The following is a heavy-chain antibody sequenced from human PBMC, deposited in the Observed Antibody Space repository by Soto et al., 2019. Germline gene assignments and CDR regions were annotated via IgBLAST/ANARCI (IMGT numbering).Heavy chain of an antibody. CDR3: ARDIRYDSSGYDY. D-gene: IGHD3-22*01. CDR1: GGTFSSYT. V-gene: IGHV1-69*08. Sequence: QVQLVQSGAEVKKPGSSVKVSCKASGGTFSSYTISWVRQAPGQGLEWMGRIIPILGIANYAQKFQGRVTITADKSTSTAYMELSSLRSEDTAVYYCARDIRYDSSGYDYWGQGTLVPVSS. J-gene: IGHJ4*02. CDR2: IIPILGIA.